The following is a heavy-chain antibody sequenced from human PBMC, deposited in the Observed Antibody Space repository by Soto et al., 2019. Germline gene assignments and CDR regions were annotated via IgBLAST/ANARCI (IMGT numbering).Heavy chain of an antibody. D-gene: IGHD6-19*01. CDR3: ARCIAVAEGWFDP. V-gene: IGHV1-69*13. CDR2: IIPIFGTA. J-gene: IGHJ5*02. Sequence: ASVKVSCKASGGTFSSYAISWVRQAPGQGLEWMGGIIPIFGTANYAQKFQGRVTITADESTSTAYMELSSLRSEDTAVYYCARCIAVAEGWFDPWGQGTLVTVSS. CDR1: GGTFSSYA.